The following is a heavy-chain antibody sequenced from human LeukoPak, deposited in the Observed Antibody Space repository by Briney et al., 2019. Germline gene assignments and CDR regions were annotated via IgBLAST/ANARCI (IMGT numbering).Heavy chain of an antibody. D-gene: IGHD3-16*01. CDR2: IYDIGST. CDR1: GGSISGHY. CDR3: ARGGVLKSVDY. Sequence: KASETLSLTCTVSGGSISGHYWTWIRQPPGKGLEWIGYIYDIGSTTYNPSLKSRVTISVDTSKNQFSLKLSSVTAADTAVYYCARGGVLKSVDYWGQGTLVTVSS. J-gene: IGHJ4*02. V-gene: IGHV4-59*11.